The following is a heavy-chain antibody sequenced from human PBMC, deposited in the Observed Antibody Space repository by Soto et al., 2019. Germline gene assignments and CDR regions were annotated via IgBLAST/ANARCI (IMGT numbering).Heavy chain of an antibody. V-gene: IGHV6-1*01. CDR3: VHASGYSSSCLDY. D-gene: IGHD6-13*01. CDR1: GDRVSSNSAA. Sequence: SQALSLTCAISGDRVSSNSAAWNWIRQSPSRGLEWLGRTYYRSKWYNDYAVSVKSRITINPDTSKNQFSLQLNSVTPEDTAVYYCVHASGYSSSCLDYWGQGTLVTVSS. CDR2: TYYRSKWYN. J-gene: IGHJ4*02.